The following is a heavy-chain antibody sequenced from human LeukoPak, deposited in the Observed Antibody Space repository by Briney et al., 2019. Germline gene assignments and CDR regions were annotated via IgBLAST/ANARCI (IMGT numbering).Heavy chain of an antibody. Sequence: PGRALRLSCVASGFSFSNHGMHWVRQDPGRGLEWVAVIWNDGSYEHYTDSVKGRFTISRDNSKNTLFLQLNSLRPEDTAVYYCAKPTWGSGSFLIDFWGQGTLVTVSS. CDR1: GFSFSNHG. D-gene: IGHD1-26*01. CDR3: AKPTWGSGSFLIDF. CDR2: IWNDGSYE. J-gene: IGHJ4*02. V-gene: IGHV3-33*03.